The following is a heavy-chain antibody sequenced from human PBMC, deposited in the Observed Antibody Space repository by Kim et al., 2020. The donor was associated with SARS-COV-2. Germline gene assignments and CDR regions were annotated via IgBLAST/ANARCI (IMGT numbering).Heavy chain of an antibody. CDR2: IYHSGST. V-gene: IGHV4-4*02. D-gene: IGHD3-10*01. CDR3: ARNGPDLWFGESYFDY. Sequence: SETLSLTCAVSGGSISSSNWWSWVRQPPGKGLEWIGEIYHSGSTNYNPSLKSRVTISVDKSKNQFSLKLSSVTAADTAVYYCARNGPDLWFGESYFDYWGQGTLVTVSS. J-gene: IGHJ4*02. CDR1: GGSISSSNW.